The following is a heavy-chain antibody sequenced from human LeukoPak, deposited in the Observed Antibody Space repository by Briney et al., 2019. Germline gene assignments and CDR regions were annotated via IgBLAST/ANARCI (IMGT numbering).Heavy chain of an antibody. CDR3: ARELKYYFDY. CDR2: ISYDGSNK. Sequence: GGSLRLSCAASGFTFSSYWMSWVRQAPGKGLEWVAVISYDGSNKYYADSVKGRFTISRDNSKNTLYLQMNSLRAEDTAVYYCARELKYYFDYWGQGTLVTVSS. J-gene: IGHJ4*02. CDR1: GFTFSSYW. V-gene: IGHV3-30*03.